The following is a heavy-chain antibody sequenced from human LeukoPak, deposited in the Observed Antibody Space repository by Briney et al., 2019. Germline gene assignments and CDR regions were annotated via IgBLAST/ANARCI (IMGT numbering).Heavy chain of an antibody. V-gene: IGHV4-31*03. D-gene: IGHD2-2*01. CDR3: ARAADTSPYKKWFDP. CDR2: IYYSGST. CDR1: GGSISSGGYY. J-gene: IGHJ5*02. Sequence: SQTLSLTCTVSGGSISSGGYYWSWIRQHPGKGLEWIGYIYYSGSTYYNPSLKSRVTISVDTSKNQFSLKLSSVTAADTAVYYCARAADTSPYKKWFDPWGQGTLVTVSS.